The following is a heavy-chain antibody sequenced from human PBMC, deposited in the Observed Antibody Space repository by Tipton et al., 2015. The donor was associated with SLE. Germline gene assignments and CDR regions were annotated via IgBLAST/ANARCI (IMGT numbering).Heavy chain of an antibody. J-gene: IGHJ4*02. CDR2: INHSGST. CDR3: ARGYCSGGSCYSGDY. V-gene: IGHV4-34*01. D-gene: IGHD2-15*01. CDR1: GGSFSGYY. Sequence: TLSLTCAVYGGSFSGYYWSWIRQPPGKGLEWIGEINHSGSTNYNPSLKSRVTISVDTSKNQFSLKLSSVTAADTAVYYCARGYCSGGSCYSGDYWGQGTLVTVSS.